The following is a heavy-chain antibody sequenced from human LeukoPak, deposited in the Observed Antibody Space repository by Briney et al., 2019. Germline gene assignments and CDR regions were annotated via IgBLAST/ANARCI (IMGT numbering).Heavy chain of an antibody. Sequence: PGGSLRLSCAASGFTVSSNYMSWVRQAPGKGLEWVSVIYSGGSTYFADSVKGRFTISRDNSKNTLYLQMNSLRAEDTAVYYCARGLGIAVYHYWGQGTLVTVSS. CDR1: GFTVSSNY. J-gene: IGHJ4*02. D-gene: IGHD3-16*01. CDR3: ARGLGIAVYHY. CDR2: IYSGGST. V-gene: IGHV3-66*01.